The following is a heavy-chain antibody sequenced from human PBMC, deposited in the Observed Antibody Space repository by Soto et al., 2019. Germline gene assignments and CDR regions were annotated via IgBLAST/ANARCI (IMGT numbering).Heavy chain of an antibody. Sequence: QVQLVQSGAEGKKPGSSVKVSCKASGGSFSSHGVFWMRQAPGQRLEWMGGIIPFFGVANYAQKFQGRVTITADESTSTGYMALSRLRSDDTAVYYCARREVYLSSGHYYFDYWGQGTLVTVSS. CDR1: GGSFSSHG. CDR2: IIPFFGVA. V-gene: IGHV1-69*01. D-gene: IGHD6-19*01. CDR3: ARREVYLSSGHYYFDY. J-gene: IGHJ4*02.